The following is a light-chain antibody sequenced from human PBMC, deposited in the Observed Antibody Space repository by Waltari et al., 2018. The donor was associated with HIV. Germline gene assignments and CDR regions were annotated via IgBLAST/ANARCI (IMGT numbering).Light chain of an antibody. V-gene: IGLV1-47*01. CDR3: AAWTDSLTAVV. Sequence: QSVLTQPPSASGTPGQRVTISCSGSSSNIGSYYVYWYQQLPGTPPKLLIDRNNQRPSGVPDRFSGSKSGTSASLAINGLRSEDEADYYCAAWTDSLTAVVFGGGTKLSVL. J-gene: IGLJ2*01. CDR1: SSNIGSYY. CDR2: RNN.